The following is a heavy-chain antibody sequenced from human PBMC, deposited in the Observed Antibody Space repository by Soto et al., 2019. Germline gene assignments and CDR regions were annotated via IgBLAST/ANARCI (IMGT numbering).Heavy chain of an antibody. D-gene: IGHD3-10*01. J-gene: IGHJ6*02. CDR2: IKSKTDGGTT. CDR3: TTDPGVGDYYYYGMDV. CDR1: GFTFSNAW. Sequence: LRLSCAASGFTFSNAWMSWVRQAPGKGLEWVGRIKSKTDGGTTDYAAPVKGRFTISRDDSKNTLYLQMNSLKTEDTAVYYCTTDPGVGDYYYYGMDVWGQGTTVTVSS. V-gene: IGHV3-15*01.